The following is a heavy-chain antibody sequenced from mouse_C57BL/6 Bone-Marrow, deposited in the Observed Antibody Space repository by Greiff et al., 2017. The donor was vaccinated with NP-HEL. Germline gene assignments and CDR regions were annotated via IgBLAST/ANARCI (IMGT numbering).Heavy chain of an antibody. V-gene: IGHV14-4*01. CDR3: TTVSSSWFAY. CDR2: IDPENGDT. Sequence: VQLKESGAELVRPGASVKLSCTASGFNIKDDYMHWVKQRPEQGLEWIGWIDPENGDTEYASKFQGKATITADTSSNTAYLQLSSLTSEDTAVYYCTTVSSSWFAYWGQGTLVTVSA. D-gene: IGHD1-1*01. CDR1: GFNIKDDY. J-gene: IGHJ3*01.